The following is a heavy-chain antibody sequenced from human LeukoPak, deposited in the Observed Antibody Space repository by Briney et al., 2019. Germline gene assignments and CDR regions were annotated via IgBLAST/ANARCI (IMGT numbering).Heavy chain of an antibody. CDR1: GGSISSYY. J-gene: IGHJ5*02. V-gene: IGHV4-59*08. CDR2: IYYSGST. Sequence: SETLSLTCTVSGGSISSYYWSWIRQPPGRGPEWIGYIYYSGSTNYNPSLKSRVTISVDTSKNQFSLKLSSVTAADAAVYYCARRGSSWYDWSANWFDHWGQGTLVTVSS. CDR3: ARRGSSWYDWSANWFDH. D-gene: IGHD6-13*01.